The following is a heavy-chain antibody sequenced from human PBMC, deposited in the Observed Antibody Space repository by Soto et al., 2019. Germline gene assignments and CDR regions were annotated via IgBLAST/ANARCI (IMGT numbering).Heavy chain of an antibody. Sequence: GGSLRLSCAASGFTCSSYAMSWVRQAPGKGLEWVSAISGSGGSTYYADSVKGRFTISRDNSKNTLYLQMNSLRAEDTAVYYCAKFWRDFWSGYYYYFAYWGQGTLVTVSS. CDR2: ISGSGGST. CDR3: AKFWRDFWSGYYYYFAY. J-gene: IGHJ4*02. V-gene: IGHV3-23*01. D-gene: IGHD3-3*01. CDR1: GFTCSSYA.